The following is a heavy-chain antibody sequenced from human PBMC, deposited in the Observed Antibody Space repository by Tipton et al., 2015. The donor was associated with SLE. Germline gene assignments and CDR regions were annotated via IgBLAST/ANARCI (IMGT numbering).Heavy chain of an antibody. J-gene: IGHJ4*02. D-gene: IGHD3-10*01. CDR2: VSYSGAT. CDR3: ARHRRITLLRGLILPY. Sequence: TLSLTCTVSGGPISSQYWTWIRQPPGKGLEYIGFVSYSGATYYNPSLKSRVTMSVDMSKNQFSLKMNSVTAADTAVYYCARHRRITLLRGLILPYWGQGTLVTVSS. CDR1: GGPISSQY. V-gene: IGHV4-59*11.